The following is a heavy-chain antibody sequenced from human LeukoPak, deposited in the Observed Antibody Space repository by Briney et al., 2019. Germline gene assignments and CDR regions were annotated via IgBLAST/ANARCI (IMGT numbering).Heavy chain of an antibody. D-gene: IGHD1-14*01. J-gene: IGHJ3*01. CDR3: ARRRTRPEAFDV. CDR2: IYPGDSNT. Sequence: GESLKISCRGSGYSFTNYWIGWVRQMPGKGLEWMGVIYPGDSNTRYSPSLQGQVTISADKSINTAYLQRSSLKASDTAMYYCARRRTRPEAFDVWGQGTMVTVSS. V-gene: IGHV5-51*01. CDR1: GYSFTNYW.